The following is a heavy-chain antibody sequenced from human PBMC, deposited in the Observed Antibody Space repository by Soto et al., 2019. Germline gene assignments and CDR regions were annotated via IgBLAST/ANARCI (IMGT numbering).Heavy chain of an antibody. Sequence: SETLSLTCTVSGGSISSYYWSWIRQPPGKGLEWIGYFFYSGSTNYNPSLKSRVTISVDTSKNQFSLKLSSVTAADTAVYYCVCIFSGGYGYGFYYYGMDVWGQGTTVTVSS. CDR2: FFYSGST. CDR3: VCIFSGGYGYGFYYYGMDV. D-gene: IGHD5-18*01. V-gene: IGHV4-59*08. J-gene: IGHJ6*02. CDR1: GGSISSYY.